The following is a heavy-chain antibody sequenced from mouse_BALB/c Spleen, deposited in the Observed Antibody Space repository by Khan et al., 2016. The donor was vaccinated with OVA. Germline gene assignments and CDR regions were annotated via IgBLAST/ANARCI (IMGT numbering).Heavy chain of an antibody. V-gene: IGHV1-7*01. CDR1: GYTFINYW. CDR2: INPSTGYT. Sequence: XQLQQSGAELAKPGASVKMSCKASGYTFINYWILWVKQRPGQGLEWIGYINPSTGYTEYNQNFKDKATLTADKSSSTAYMQLSSLTSEDAAVDYCARRGLRWDFDYWGQGTTLTVSS. J-gene: IGHJ2*01. D-gene: IGHD1-1*01. CDR3: ARRGLRWDFDY.